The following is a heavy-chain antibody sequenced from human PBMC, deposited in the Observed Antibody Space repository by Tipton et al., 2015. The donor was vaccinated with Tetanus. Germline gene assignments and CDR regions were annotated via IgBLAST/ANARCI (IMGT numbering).Heavy chain of an antibody. V-gene: IGHV1-18*01. Sequence: QVQLVQSGAEMKKPGSSVKVSCKASGGTFTNYGINWVRQAPGQGLEWMGWDSGYSGNTIYARKVQGRVTMTTDTSTNTAYLELRSLRSDDTAVYFCARLVKQWLVPEDYWGQGTLVTVS. D-gene: IGHD6-19*01. J-gene: IGHJ4*02. CDR1: GGTFTNYG. CDR3: ARLVKQWLVPEDY. CDR2: DSGYSGNT.